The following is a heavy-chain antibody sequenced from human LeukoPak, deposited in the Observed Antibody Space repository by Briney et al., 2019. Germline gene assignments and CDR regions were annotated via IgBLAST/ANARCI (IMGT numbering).Heavy chain of an antibody. V-gene: IGHV3-23*01. Sequence: GGSLRLSCAASGFTFSTYSMTWVRQAPGKGLEWVSAITASGATRHYADSVKGRFAVSRDNSKNTFYLQMNSLSAEDTALYYCAKGSTDDGTGYWTPDKWGQGTPVTVSS. D-gene: IGHD3-22*01. J-gene: IGHJ4*02. CDR1: GFTFSTYS. CDR2: ITASGATR. CDR3: AKGSTDDGTGYWTPDK.